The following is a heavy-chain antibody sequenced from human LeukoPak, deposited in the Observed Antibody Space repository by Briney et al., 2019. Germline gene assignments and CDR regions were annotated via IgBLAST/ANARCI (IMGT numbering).Heavy chain of an antibody. Sequence: SGGSLRLSCAASGFTFSSYGMHWVRQAPGKGLEWVAVISYDGSNKYYADSVKGRFTISRDNSKNTLYLQVNSLRAEDTAVYYCAKDPRRYSRTGGYFEYWGQGTLVTVSS. CDR3: AKDPRRYSRTGGYFEY. CDR1: GFTFSSYG. D-gene: IGHD6-13*01. V-gene: IGHV3-30*18. J-gene: IGHJ4*02. CDR2: ISYDGSNK.